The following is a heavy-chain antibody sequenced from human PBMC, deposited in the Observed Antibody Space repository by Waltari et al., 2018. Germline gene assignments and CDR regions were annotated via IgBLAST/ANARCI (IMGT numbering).Heavy chain of an antibody. CDR1: GYTLTSYD. D-gene: IGHD4-4*01. CDR3: ARAPVSYSNPDY. V-gene: IGHV1-8*01. Sequence: QVQLVQSGAEVKKPGASVKVSCKASGYTLTSYDINWVRQATGQGLEWIGWMNPNIVNTGYAQKFQGRVTMTSNTSISTAYMELSSLRSEDTAVYSCARAPVSYSNPDYWGQGTLVTVSS. CDR2: MNPNIVNT. J-gene: IGHJ4*02.